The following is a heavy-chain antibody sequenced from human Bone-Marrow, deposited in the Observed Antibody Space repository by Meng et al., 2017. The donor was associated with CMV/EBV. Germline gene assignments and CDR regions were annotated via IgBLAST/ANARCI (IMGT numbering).Heavy chain of an antibody. D-gene: IGHD6-19*01. CDR2: ISYDGSNK. Sequence: GGSLRLSCAASGFTFSSYAMHWVRQAPGKGLEWVAVISYDGSNKYYADSVKGRFTISRDNSKNTLYLQMNSLRAEDTAVYYCARGGNSYGTPNSSGWYYWGQGTLVTVSS. CDR3: ARGGNSYGTPNSSGWYY. V-gene: IGHV3-30-3*01. J-gene: IGHJ4*02. CDR1: GFTFSSYA.